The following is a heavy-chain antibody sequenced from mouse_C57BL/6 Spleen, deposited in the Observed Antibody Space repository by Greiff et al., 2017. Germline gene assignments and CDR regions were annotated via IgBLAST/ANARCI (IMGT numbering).Heavy chain of an antibody. CDR2: ISSGSSTI. Sequence: EVQRVVSGGGLVKPGGSLKLSCAASGFTFSDYGMHWVRQAPEKGLEWVAYISSGSSTIYYADPVKGRFPISRDNAKNTLFLQMTSLRSEDTAMYYCARRTGTRLDYWGQGTTLTVSS. V-gene: IGHV5-17*01. D-gene: IGHD4-1*01. CDR1: GFTFSDYG. J-gene: IGHJ2*01. CDR3: ARRTGTRLDY.